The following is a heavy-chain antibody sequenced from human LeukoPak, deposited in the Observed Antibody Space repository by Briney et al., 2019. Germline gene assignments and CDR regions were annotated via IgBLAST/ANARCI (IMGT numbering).Heavy chain of an antibody. V-gene: IGHV1-69*05. CDR1: GGTFSSYA. J-gene: IGHJ5*02. D-gene: IGHD3-22*01. CDR2: IIPIFGTA. CDR3: ARARSPSSGYLLRDHNWFDP. Sequence: ASVKVSCKASGGTFSSYAFSWVRQAPGQGLEWMGGIIPIFGTANYAQKFQGRVTITTDESTSTAYMELSSLRSEDTAVYYCARARSPSSGYLLRDHNWFDPWGQGTLVTVSS.